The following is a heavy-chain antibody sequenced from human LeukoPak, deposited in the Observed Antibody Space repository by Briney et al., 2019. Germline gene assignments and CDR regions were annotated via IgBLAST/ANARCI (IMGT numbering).Heavy chain of an antibody. CDR1: GFTFTSYD. V-gene: IGHV1-8*03. J-gene: IGHJ6*03. CDR2: MNPNSGNT. D-gene: IGHD5-12*01. Sequence: ASVKVSCKASGFTFTSYDINWVRQATGQGLEWTGWMNPNSGNTGYAQKFQGRVAITSNTSISTAYMELSSLRSEDTAVYYCARGRSGYEQSYYYYYMDVWGKGTTVTVSS. CDR3: ARGRSGYEQSYYYYYMDV.